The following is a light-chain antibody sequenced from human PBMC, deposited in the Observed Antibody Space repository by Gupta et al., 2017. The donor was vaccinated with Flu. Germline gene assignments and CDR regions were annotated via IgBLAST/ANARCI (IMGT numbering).Light chain of an antibody. V-gene: IGKV4-1*01. CDR1: QPILYSSKIKNS. CDR2: WAT. Sequence: SLGVSASINCMASQPILYSSKIKNSLTWYQQKPGKAPKVLIYWATTLESGVPYRFSGSGSGTVFTLTINRLQAEDVAVYYCQQYQSTPYTFGPGTRLEI. CDR3: QQYQSTPYT. J-gene: IGKJ2*01.